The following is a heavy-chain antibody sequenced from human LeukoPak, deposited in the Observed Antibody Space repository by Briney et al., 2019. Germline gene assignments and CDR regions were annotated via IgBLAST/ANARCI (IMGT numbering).Heavy chain of an antibody. D-gene: IGHD3-10*01. J-gene: IGHJ4*02. V-gene: IGHV3-21*01. CDR3: ARSGGGPCDY. CDR1: GFTFSSYS. Sequence: GGSLRLSCVAFGFTFSSYSINWVRQAPGKGLEWVSSISSSSSYIYYADSVKGRFTISRDNAKNSLYLQMNSLRAEDTAVYYCARSGGGPCDYWGQGTLVTVSS. CDR2: ISSSSSYI.